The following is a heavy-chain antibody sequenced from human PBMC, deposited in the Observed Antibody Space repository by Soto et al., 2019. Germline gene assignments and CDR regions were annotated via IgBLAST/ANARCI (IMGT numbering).Heavy chain of an antibody. CDR2: INPNSGNI. J-gene: IGHJ4*02. V-gene: IGHV1-8*01. CDR1: GDTFTTYY. CDR3: ARGRASGSYYLLDY. Sequence: GGSVKVSCKASGDTFTTYYINWVRQATGHGLEWMGWINPNSGNIGYAQRFQGRVTMTRDTAIRTAYMEVSSLRSDDTAVYYCARGRASGSYYLLDYWGQGTLVTVSS. D-gene: IGHD3-10*01.